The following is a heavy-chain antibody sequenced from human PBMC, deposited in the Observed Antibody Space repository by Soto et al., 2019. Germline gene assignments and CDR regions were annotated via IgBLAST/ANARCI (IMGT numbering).Heavy chain of an antibody. CDR2: IYYSGIT. CDR3: ARHLVGAPYYFDY. J-gene: IGHJ4*02. CDR1: GGSISSSSYY. Sequence: QLQLQESGPGLVKPSETLSLTCTVSGGSISSSSYYWGWIRQPPGKGLEWIGSIYYSGITYSNPSLKSRVTISVDTSKNQFSLKLSSVTAADPAVYYCARHLVGAPYYFDYWGQGTLVTVSS. D-gene: IGHD1-26*01. V-gene: IGHV4-39*01.